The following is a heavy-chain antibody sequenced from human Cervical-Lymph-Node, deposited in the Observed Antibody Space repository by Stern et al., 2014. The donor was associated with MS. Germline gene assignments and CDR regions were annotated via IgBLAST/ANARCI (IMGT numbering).Heavy chain of an antibody. D-gene: IGHD1-14*01. CDR2: IKTDGSEK. CDR1: GFTFSNYW. V-gene: IGHV3-7*01. J-gene: IGHJ5*02. Sequence: EVQLVESGGGLVQPGESLRLSCAVSGFTFSNYWMTWVRQAPGKGLEWVASIKTDGSEKSYEASVKGRFTISRNNAKTSLFLKMNSLSSEDTAVYYCARAVREPGTWGQGTLVTVSS. CDR3: ARAVREPGT.